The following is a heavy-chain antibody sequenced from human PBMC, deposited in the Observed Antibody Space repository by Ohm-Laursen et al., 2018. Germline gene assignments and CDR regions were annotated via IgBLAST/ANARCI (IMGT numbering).Heavy chain of an antibody. CDR2: ISWNSGSI. J-gene: IGHJ4*02. Sequence: SLRLSCAASGFTFSSYGMHWVRQAPGKGLEWVSGISWNSGSIGYADSVKGRFTISRDNAKNSLYLQMNSLRAEDTALYYCAKLVATTDNLDYWGQGTLVTVSS. CDR1: GFTFSSYG. CDR3: AKLVATTDNLDY. D-gene: IGHD5-12*01. V-gene: IGHV3-9*01.